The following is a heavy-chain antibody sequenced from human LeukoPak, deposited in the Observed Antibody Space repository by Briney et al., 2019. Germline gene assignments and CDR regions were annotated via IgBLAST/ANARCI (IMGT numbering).Heavy chain of an antibody. J-gene: IGHJ4*02. D-gene: IGHD5/OR15-5a*01. CDR2: ISYDGKVK. Sequence: GGSLRLACAGSGFTFSNYGMHWVPQAPGRGREWVTVISYDGKVKYYTVSVKGRYTISRDNSKNTLDLEMNSLRGEDTAVYYCAKERLTKVSHETVYWGQGTLVTVSS. V-gene: IGHV3-30*18. CDR3: AKERLTKVSHETVY. CDR1: GFTFSNYG.